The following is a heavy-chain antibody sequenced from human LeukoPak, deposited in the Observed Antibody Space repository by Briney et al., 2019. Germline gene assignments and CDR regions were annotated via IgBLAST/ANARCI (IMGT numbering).Heavy chain of an antibody. CDR1: GFTFSSYA. Sequence: VGSLRLSCAASGFTFSSYAMHWVRQAPGKGLEWVAVISYDGSNKYYADSVKGRFTISRDNSKNTLYLQMNSLRAEDTAVYYCARDSAAGTFTQHYYYYYYMDVWGKGTTVTVSS. J-gene: IGHJ6*03. D-gene: IGHD6-13*01. CDR3: ARDSAAGTFTQHYYYYYYMDV. CDR2: ISYDGSNK. V-gene: IGHV3-30*04.